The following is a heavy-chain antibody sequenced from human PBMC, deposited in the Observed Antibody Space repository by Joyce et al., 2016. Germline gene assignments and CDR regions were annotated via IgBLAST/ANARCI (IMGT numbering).Heavy chain of an antibody. J-gene: IGHJ6*02. CDR1: GFMFSNSS. CDR2: ISGDRRFI. Sequence: EVHLVESGGGLVKPGGSLKISCAASGFMFSNSSMSWVRQAPGKGLEWVSAISGDRRFIFHADSVRGRFTVSRDNAENSLYLQMKSLRVEDTAVYFCARGGLVYDYSMDVWGQGTTVIVSS. CDR3: ARGGLVYDYSMDV. V-gene: IGHV3-21*01. D-gene: IGHD2-21*01.